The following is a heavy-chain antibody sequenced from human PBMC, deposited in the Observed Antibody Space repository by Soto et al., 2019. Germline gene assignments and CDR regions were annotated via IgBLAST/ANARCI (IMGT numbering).Heavy chain of an antibody. CDR2: IRNRPNSYTT. CDR3: VRDSGRGFYFDY. CDR1: GFTFSDHY. D-gene: IGHD3-10*01. V-gene: IGHV3-72*01. Sequence: ESGGGLVQPGGSLRLSCAASGFTFSDHYMDWVRQAPGKGLEWVGRIRNRPNSYTTQYAASVKGRFAVLRDDSENLVYLQMNDLKPEDTAVYYCVRDSGRGFYFDYWGQGAQVTVSS. J-gene: IGHJ4*02.